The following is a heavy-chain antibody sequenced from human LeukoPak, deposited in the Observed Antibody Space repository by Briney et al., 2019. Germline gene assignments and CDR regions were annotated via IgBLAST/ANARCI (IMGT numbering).Heavy chain of an antibody. V-gene: IGHV3-30-3*01. Sequence: GSLILSCAASGFTFRTYAMHWVRQAPGKGLEWVATMSYDGRNQYYADSVKGRFTISRDNSKSALFLQMNGLRPEDTAGYHCARGYGSGSSYFDYWGQGTLVTVSS. CDR2: MSYDGRNQ. D-gene: IGHD3-10*01. CDR3: ARGYGSGSSYFDY. J-gene: IGHJ4*02. CDR1: GFTFRTYA.